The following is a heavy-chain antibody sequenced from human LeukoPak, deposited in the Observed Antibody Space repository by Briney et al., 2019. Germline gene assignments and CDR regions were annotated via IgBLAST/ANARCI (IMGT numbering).Heavy chain of an antibody. CDR2: IYYSGST. Sequence: SETLSLTCTVSGGSFRGYYWRWLRQPPGKGLEWLGYIYYSGSTNYNPSLGSRVTISVDTSKNQFSLKLSSVTAADTAVYYCARGGDYYILTGYYDGNWFDPWGQGTLVTVSS. J-gene: IGHJ5*02. CDR1: GGSFRGYY. CDR3: ARGGDYYILTGYYDGNWFDP. D-gene: IGHD3-9*01. V-gene: IGHV4-59*01.